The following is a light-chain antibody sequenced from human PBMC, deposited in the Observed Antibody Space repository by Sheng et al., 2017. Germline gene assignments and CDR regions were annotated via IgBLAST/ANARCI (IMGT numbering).Light chain of an antibody. V-gene: IGKV1-12*01. J-gene: IGKJ4*01. CDR1: QGISSW. CDR3: QQFKSYPLT. Sequence: DIQMTQSPSSVSASVGDRVIITCRASQGISSWIAWYQQKPGKAPKLLIYDASSLESGVSSRFSGSGSGTDFSLTISSLQPDDFATYYCQQFKSYPLTFGGGTKVEIK. CDR2: DAS.